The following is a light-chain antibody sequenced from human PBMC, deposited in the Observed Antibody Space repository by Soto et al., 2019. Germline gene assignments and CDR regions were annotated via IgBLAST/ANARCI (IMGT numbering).Light chain of an antibody. V-gene: IGKV2-24*01. CDR2: QVS. Sequence: DIVMTQTPLSSPVTLGQPASISCRSSQSLVDSAGNTHLSWLQQRPGQPPRLRIHQVSNRFSGVXDXXSGGGAGTDFTLQISRVEAEDVGRCYCMQTAQFPRTFGQGTKVEIK. CDR3: MQTAQFPRT. J-gene: IGKJ1*01. CDR1: QSLVDSAGNTH.